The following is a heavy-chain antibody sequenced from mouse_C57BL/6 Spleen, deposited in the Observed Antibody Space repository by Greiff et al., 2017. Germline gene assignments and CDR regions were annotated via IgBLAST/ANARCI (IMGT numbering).Heavy chain of an antibody. J-gene: IGHJ3*01. CDR3: ARFPYDYDWASWFAY. CDR1: GYTFTSYW. V-gene: IGHV1-64*01. D-gene: IGHD2-4*01. CDR2: IHPNSGST. Sequence: VQLQQPGAELVKPGASVKLSCKASGYTFTSYWMHWVKQRPGQGLEWIGMIHPNSGSTNYNEKFKSKATLTVDKSSSTAYMQLSRLTSEDSAVYYCARFPYDYDWASWFAYWGQGTLVTVSA.